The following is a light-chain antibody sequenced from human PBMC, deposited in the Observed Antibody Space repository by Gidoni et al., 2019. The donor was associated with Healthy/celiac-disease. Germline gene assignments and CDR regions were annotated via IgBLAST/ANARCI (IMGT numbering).Light chain of an antibody. J-gene: IGKJ5*01. CDR2: GAS. CDR1: QSVSSSY. Sequence: VLTQSPGTLSWSPGARATLSCRASQSVSSSYLAWYPQKPGQAPRLLIYGASSRATSIPDRSSGSGSGTDFTLTISRLEPEDFAVYYCQQYGSSPPITFGQGTRLEIK. V-gene: IGKV3-20*01. CDR3: QQYGSSPPIT.